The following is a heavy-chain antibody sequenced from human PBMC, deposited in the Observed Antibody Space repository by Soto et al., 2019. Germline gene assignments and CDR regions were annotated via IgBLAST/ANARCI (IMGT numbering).Heavy chain of an antibody. V-gene: IGHV1-8*01. CDR2: MNPNSGNT. Sequence: ASVKVSCRASGYTFTSYDINWVRQATGQGLEWMGWMNPNSGNTGYAQKFQGRVTMTRNTSISTAYMELSSLRSEDTAVYYCASLTRYCSSTSCYTRKPYYYYGMDVWGQGTTVTVSS. CDR3: ASLTRYCSSTSCYTRKPYYYYGMDV. J-gene: IGHJ6*02. CDR1: GYTFTSYD. D-gene: IGHD2-2*02.